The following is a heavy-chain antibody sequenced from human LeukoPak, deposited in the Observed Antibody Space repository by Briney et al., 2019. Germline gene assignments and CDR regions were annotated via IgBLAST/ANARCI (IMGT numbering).Heavy chain of an antibody. CDR2: IIPIFGIA. Sequence: ASAKVSCKASGGTLTSYAICCVRQAPGQGLEWMGRIIPIFGIANYAQKLQGRVTITAEKSTSTAYMERSRLRSVNTAVDYCAGGSLCYGIVVVPSANGWFDSWGQGTLVTVSS. D-gene: IGHD2-2*01. CDR1: GGTLTSYA. CDR3: AGGSLCYGIVVVPSANGWFDS. J-gene: IGHJ5*01. V-gene: IGHV1-69*04.